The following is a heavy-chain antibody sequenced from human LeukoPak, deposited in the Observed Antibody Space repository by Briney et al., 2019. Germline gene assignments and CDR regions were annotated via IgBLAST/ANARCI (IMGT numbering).Heavy chain of an antibody. CDR3: ARGMTGNWYYFDY. J-gene: IGHJ4*02. D-gene: IGHD1-14*01. CDR2: IYHSGGT. Sequence: SETLSLTCAVSGGSISTTNWWRWVRQPPGKGLEWIGEIYHSGGTNYNPSLKSRVTISVDKSKNQFSLKLNSATAADTAVYYCARGMTGNWYYFDYWGQGTLVTVSS. CDR1: GGSISTTNW. V-gene: IGHV4-4*02.